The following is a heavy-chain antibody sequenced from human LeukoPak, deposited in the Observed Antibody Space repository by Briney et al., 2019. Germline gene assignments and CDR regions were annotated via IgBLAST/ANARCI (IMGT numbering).Heavy chain of an antibody. D-gene: IGHD3-9*01. CDR1: GFTFSNYG. CDR2: IKQDGSEK. J-gene: IGHJ4*02. CDR3: ARELKTTLRILTGYYGNY. Sequence: GGTLRLSCAASGFTFSNYGMSWVRQAPGKGLEWVANIKQDGSEKYYVDSVKGRFTISRDNAKNSLYLQMNSLRADDTAVYYCARELKTTLRILTGYYGNYWGQGTLVTVSS. V-gene: IGHV3-7*03.